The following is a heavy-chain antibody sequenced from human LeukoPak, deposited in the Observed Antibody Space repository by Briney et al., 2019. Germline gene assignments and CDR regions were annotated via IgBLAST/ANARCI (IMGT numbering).Heavy chain of an antibody. V-gene: IGHV1-24*01. CDR3: ATVPPSMTTVTTGWFDP. D-gene: IGHD4-17*01. J-gene: IGHJ5*02. Sequence: ASVKVSCKVSGYTLTELSMHWVRQAPGKGLEWMGGFDPEDGETIYALKFQGRVTMTEDTSTDTAYMELSSLRSEDTAVYYCATVPPSMTTVTTGWFDPWGQGTLVTVSS. CDR1: GYTLTELS. CDR2: FDPEDGET.